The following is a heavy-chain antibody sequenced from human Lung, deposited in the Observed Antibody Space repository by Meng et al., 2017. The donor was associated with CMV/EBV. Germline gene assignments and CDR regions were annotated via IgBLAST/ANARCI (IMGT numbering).Heavy chain of an antibody. CDR2: ITPIFGKG. J-gene: IGHJ4*02. Sequence: QVQLVQSGGGVKKPGSSVKVSCKASGGTFSSYTINWVRQAPGQGLEWMGGITPIFGKGNNAQRFQGRVTITADESTRTAYMELSSLRSEDTAVYYCAFGSGSYLGPDYWGQGTLVTVSS. CDR3: AFGSGSYLGPDY. V-gene: IGHV1-69*12. D-gene: IGHD3-10*01. CDR1: GGTFSSYT.